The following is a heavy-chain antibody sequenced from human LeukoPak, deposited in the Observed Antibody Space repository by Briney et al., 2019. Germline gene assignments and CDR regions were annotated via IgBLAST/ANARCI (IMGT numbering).Heavy chain of an antibody. J-gene: IGHJ4*02. V-gene: IGHV3-23*01. CDR2: ISGKTGTT. CDR3: AKINSRDGYDYDSFDY. D-gene: IGHD5-24*01. CDR1: GFTFNIYA. Sequence: GGSLRLSCAASGFTFNIYAMTWVRQAPGKGLEWVSCISGKTGTTYYADSVKGRFIISRDSSKTTLYLQMNSLRAEDTAVYYCAKINSRDGYDYDSFDYWGQGTLVTVSS.